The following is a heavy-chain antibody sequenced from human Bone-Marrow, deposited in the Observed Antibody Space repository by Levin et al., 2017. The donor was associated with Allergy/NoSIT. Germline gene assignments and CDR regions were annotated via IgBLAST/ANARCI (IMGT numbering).Heavy chain of an antibody. CDR3: AREILTAVHYYYGMDL. CDR2: SSSGGSTS. V-gene: IGHV3-48*03. D-gene: IGHD2-2*01. J-gene: IGHJ6*02. CDR1: GISLSDYE. Sequence: GESLKISCVASGISLSDYEMNWVRQAPGKGLEWVSFSSSGGSTSWYADSVKGRFTISRDNAKNSLYLQMNSLRADDTAVYYCAREILTAVHYYYGMDLWGQGTTVTVSS.